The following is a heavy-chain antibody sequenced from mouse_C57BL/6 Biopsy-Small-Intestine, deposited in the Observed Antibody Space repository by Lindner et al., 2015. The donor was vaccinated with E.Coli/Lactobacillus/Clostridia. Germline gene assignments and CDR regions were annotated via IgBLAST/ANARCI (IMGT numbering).Heavy chain of an antibody. Sequence: VQLQEPGPELVKPGASVKISCKASGYSFTGYYMNWVKQSPEKSLEWIGEINPSTGGTTYNQKFKAKATVTVDKSSGTAYTQLKSLTSEDSAVYYCARSYYDYLDYWGQGTTLTVSS. D-gene: IGHD2-4*01. V-gene: IGHV1-42*01. CDR1: GYSFTGYY. J-gene: IGHJ2*01. CDR3: ARSYYDYLDY. CDR2: INPSTGGT.